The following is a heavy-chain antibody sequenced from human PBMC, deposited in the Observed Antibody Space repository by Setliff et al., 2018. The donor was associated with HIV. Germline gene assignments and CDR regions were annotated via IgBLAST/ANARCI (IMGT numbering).Heavy chain of an antibody. Sequence: PSETLSLTCTVSGGSISSYYGSWIRQPPGKGLEWIGCIYYSGSTNYNPALKSRVTISVDTSKNQFSLKLSSVTAADTAVYYCARGVAVAGVDVWGQGIPVTVSS. V-gene: IGHV4-59*01. CDR3: ARGVAVAGVDV. J-gene: IGHJ4*02. CDR2: IYYSGST. D-gene: IGHD6-19*01. CDR1: GGSISSYY.